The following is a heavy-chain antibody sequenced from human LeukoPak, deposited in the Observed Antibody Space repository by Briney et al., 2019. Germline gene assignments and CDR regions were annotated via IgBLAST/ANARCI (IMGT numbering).Heavy chain of an antibody. CDR3: ARHRQQWMGGRGAFDI. D-gene: IGHD6-19*01. V-gene: IGHV4-4*07. CDR1: GGSISSYY. J-gene: IGHJ3*02. CDR2: IYTSGST. Sequence: SETLSLTCTVSGGSISSYYWSWIRQPAGKGLEWIGRIYTSGSTNYNPSLKSRVTMSVDTSKNQFSLKLSSVAAADTAVYYCARHRQQWMGGRGAFDIWGQGTMVTVSS.